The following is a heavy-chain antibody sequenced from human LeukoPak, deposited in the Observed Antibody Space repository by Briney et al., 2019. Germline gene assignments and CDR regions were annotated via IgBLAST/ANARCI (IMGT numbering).Heavy chain of an antibody. V-gene: IGHV3-30*18. J-gene: IGHJ4*02. D-gene: IGHD3-22*01. CDR2: ISYDGSNK. Sequence: PGGSLRLSCAASGFTFSSYGMHWVRQAPGKGLEWVAVISYDGSNKYYADSVKGRFTISRDNSKNTLYLQMNSLRAEDTAVYYCAKADYYDSSPPGYYWGQGTLVTVSS. CDR1: GFTFSSYG. CDR3: AKADYYDSSPPGYY.